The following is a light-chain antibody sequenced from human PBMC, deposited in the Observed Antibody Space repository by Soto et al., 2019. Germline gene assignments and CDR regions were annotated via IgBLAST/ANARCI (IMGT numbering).Light chain of an antibody. CDR2: DVT. V-gene: IGLV2-11*01. CDR3: CSFAGSYVV. J-gene: IGLJ2*01. Sequence: QSALTQPRSVSGSPGQSVTISSTGTSRDVGGYNYVSWYQQHPGKAPKLMIFDVTKRPSGVPDRFSGSKSGNTASLTISGLQAEDEADYYCCSFAGSYVVFGGGTKLTVL. CDR1: SRDVGGYNY.